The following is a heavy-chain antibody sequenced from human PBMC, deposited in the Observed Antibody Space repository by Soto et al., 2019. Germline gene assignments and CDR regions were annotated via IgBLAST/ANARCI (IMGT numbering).Heavy chain of an antibody. CDR3: ARGHVGYGDYVDLVYAFDI. V-gene: IGHV1-69*01. J-gene: IGHJ3*02. Sequence: QVQLVQSGAEVKKPGSSVKVSCKASGGTFSSYAISWVRQAPGQGLEWMGGIIPIFGTANYAQKFQGRVTITADESTTTAYMELSSLRAEDPAVYYCARGHVGYGDYVDLVYAFDIWGQGTMVTVSS. D-gene: IGHD4-17*01. CDR2: IIPIFGTA. CDR1: GGTFSSYA.